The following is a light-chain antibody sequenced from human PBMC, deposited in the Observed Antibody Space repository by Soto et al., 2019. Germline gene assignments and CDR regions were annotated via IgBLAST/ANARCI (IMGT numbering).Light chain of an antibody. CDR2: GAS. CDR1: QSGFSFY. V-gene: IGKV3-20*01. CDR3: HQYGSSPWT. J-gene: IGKJ1*01. Sequence: EIVWTQSPGTLSLSPGERATLSCRASQSGFSFYLAWFQQKPGQAPRLLIYGASTRATGIPDRFSGSGSGTDFTLTISRLEPEDFAVYYCHQYGSSPWTLGQGTKVEIK.